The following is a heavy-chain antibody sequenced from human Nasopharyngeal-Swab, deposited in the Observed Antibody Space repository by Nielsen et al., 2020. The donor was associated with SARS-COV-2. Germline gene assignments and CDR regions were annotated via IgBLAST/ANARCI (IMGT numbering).Heavy chain of an antibody. D-gene: IGHD2/OR15-2a*01. CDR3: VRDWIIISEYYYGMDV. J-gene: IGHJ6*02. CDR1: GFTFSSHG. V-gene: IGHV3-48*02. Sequence: GGSLRLSCVSSGFTFSSHGMNWVRQAPGKGLEWVADITSSSSVTHYAESVKGRFTISRDNAKNSLYLQMNSLRDEDTAVYYCVRDWIIISEYYYGMDVWGQGTTVTVSS. CDR2: ITSSSSVT.